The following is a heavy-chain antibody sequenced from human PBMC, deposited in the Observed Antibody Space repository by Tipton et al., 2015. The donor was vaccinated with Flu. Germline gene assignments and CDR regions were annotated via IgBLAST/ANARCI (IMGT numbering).Heavy chain of an antibody. V-gene: IGHV3-11*01. D-gene: IGHD1-26*01. CDR2: ISSSGSTI. CDR1: GFTFSDYY. Sequence: LSLTCAASGFTFSDYYMSWIRQAPGKGLEWVSYISSSGSTIYYADSVKGRFTISRDNAKNSLYLQMNSLRAEDTAVYYCASRAGTLSNFDYWGQGTLVTVSS. J-gene: IGHJ4*02. CDR3: ASRAGTLSNFDY.